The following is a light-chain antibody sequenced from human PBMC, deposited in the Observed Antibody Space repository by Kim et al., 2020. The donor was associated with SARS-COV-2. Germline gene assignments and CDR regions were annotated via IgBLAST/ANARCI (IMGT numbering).Light chain of an antibody. J-gene: IGLJ1*01. V-gene: IGLV1-44*01. CDR1: SSNIGSNF. Sequence: GQRVTISCSGSSSNIGSNFVTWYQQLPGTAPKLLIYSDNQRPSGVPDRFSGSKSGTSASLAISGLQSDDETDYYCVTWDASLNVYVFGPGTRVTVL. CDR2: SDN. CDR3: VTWDASLNVYV.